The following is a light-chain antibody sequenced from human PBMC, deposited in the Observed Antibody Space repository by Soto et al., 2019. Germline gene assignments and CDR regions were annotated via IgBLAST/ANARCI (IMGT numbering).Light chain of an antibody. V-gene: IGLV2-14*01. CDR3: SSYTGSYTYV. Sequence: QSVLTQPASVSGSPGQSITISCTGTRNDIGDYGFVSWYQQHPGKVPKLLIFEVSDRPSGVSSRFSGSKSGNTASLTISGLQAEDEAHYYCSSYTGSYTYVFGTGTKSPS. CDR1: RNDIGDYGF. CDR2: EVS. J-gene: IGLJ1*01.